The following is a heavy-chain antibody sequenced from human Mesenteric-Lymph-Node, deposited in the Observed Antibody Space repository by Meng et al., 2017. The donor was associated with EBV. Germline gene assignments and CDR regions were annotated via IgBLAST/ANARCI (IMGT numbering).Heavy chain of an antibody. V-gene: IGHV4-39*01. D-gene: IGHD1-26*01. CDR3: ARQGPSGRTFDY. CDR2: YYNSGST. CDR1: GGSISSSSYY. J-gene: IGHJ4*02. Sequence: QSQLQVPGPGPVEPSEALSLTCTVSGGSISSSSYYWGWIRQPPGKGLEWIGTYYNSGSTHYNPSLKSRVTISVDTSNNQFSLRLISVTAADTAAYYCARQGPSGRTFDYWGQGTLVTVSS.